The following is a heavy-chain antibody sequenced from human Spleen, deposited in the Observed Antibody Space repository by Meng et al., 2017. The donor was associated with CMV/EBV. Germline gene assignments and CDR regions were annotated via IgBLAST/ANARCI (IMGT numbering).Heavy chain of an antibody. D-gene: IGHD3-3*01. CDR2: MNPNSGNT. CDR1: GYTFTSYD. Sequence: GESLKISCKASGYTFTSYDINWVRQATGQGLEWMGWMNPNSGNTGYAQKFQGRVTMTRNTSISTAYMELSSLRSEDTAVYYCATYYDFWSGYNNYYYYYGMDVWGQGTTVTVSS. V-gene: IGHV1-8*01. CDR3: ATYYDFWSGYNNYYYYYGMDV. J-gene: IGHJ6*02.